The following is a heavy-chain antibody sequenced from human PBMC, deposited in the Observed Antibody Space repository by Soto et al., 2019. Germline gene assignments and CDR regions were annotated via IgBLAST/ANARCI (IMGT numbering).Heavy chain of an antibody. J-gene: IGHJ4*02. CDR3: AREDRYYDFWSGYYTEYYFDY. CDR1: GGTFSSYA. Sequence: QVQLVQSGAEVKKPGSSVKVSCKASGGTFSSYAISWVRQAPGQGLEWMGGIIPIFGTANYAQKFQGRVTITADESTSTAYMELSSLRSEDTAVYYCAREDRYYDFWSGYYTEYYFDYWGQGTLVTVSS. V-gene: IGHV1-69*12. CDR2: IIPIFGTA. D-gene: IGHD3-3*01.